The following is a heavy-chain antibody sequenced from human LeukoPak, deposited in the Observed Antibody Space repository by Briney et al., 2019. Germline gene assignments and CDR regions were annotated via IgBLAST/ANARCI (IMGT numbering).Heavy chain of an antibody. J-gene: IGHJ4*02. Sequence: GGSLRLSCAASGFTLSSHWMSWVRQAPGKGLEWVANINQDGSNRYYVDSVRGRFTISRDNAKNSMYLQMNSLRAEDTAGYYCARWDIRGTAHQLDNWGQGTLVTVSS. CDR3: ARWDIRGTAHQLDN. CDR1: GFTLSSHW. D-gene: IGHD1-7*01. CDR2: INQDGSNR. V-gene: IGHV3-7*01.